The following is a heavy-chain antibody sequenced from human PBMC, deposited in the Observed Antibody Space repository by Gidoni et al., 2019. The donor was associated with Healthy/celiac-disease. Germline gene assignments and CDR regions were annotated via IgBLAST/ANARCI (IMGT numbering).Heavy chain of an antibody. CDR1: GFTFSSYA. CDR2: ISYDGSNK. Sequence: QVQLVESGGGVVQPGRSLRLSCAASGFTFSSYAMHWVRQAPGKGLEWVAVISYDGSNKYYADSVKGRFTISRDNSKNTLYLQMNSLRAEDTAVYYCARDNGGSGTYFDYWGQGTLVTVSS. D-gene: IGHD2-15*01. J-gene: IGHJ4*02. V-gene: IGHV3-30-3*01. CDR3: ARDNGGSGTYFDY.